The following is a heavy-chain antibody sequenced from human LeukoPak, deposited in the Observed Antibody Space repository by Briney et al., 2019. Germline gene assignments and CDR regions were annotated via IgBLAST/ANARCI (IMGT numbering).Heavy chain of an antibody. CDR1: GFTFSSNW. D-gene: IGHD3-10*01. J-gene: IGHJ6*03. Sequence: GGSLRLSCAASGFTFSSNWMSWVRQAPGKGLEWVANIKQDGSEKYYVDSVKGRFTISRDNAKNSLYLQMNSLRAEDTAVYYCARVTSMVRGVIITNYYYYMDVWGKGTTVTVSS. V-gene: IGHV3-7*03. CDR3: ARVTSMVRGVIITNYYYYMDV. CDR2: IKQDGSEK.